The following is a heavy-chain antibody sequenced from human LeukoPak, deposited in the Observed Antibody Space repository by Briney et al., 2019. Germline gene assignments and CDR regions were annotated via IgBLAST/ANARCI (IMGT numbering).Heavy chain of an antibody. V-gene: IGHV3-30*02. D-gene: IGHD6-13*01. Sequence: PGGSLRLSCAASGFTFTSYGMLWVRQAPGKGLEWVAFIRYDGSNKDYADSVKGRFTISRDNSENTLYLQMNSLRAEDTAVYYCAKDGSSSWNYYFDYWGQGILVTVSS. J-gene: IGHJ4*02. CDR2: IRYDGSNK. CDR3: AKDGSSSWNYYFDY. CDR1: GFTFTSYG.